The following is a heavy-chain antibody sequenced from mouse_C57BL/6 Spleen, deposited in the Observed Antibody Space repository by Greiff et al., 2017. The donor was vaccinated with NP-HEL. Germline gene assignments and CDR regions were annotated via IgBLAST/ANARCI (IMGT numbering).Heavy chain of an antibody. CDR1: GFSFNTYA. Sequence: EVQLVESGGGLVQPKGSLKLSCAASGFSFNTYAMNWVRQAPGKGLEWVARIRSKSNNYATYYADSVKDRFTISRDDSESMLYLQMNNLKTEDTAMYYCVSFYDGYYVGYFDVWGTGTTVTVSS. CDR3: VSFYDGYYVGYFDV. J-gene: IGHJ1*03. CDR2: IRSKSNNYAT. V-gene: IGHV10-1*01. D-gene: IGHD2-3*01.